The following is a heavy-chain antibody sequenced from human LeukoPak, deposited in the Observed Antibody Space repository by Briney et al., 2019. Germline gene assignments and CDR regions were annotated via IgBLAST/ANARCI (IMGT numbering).Heavy chain of an antibody. D-gene: IGHD5-12*01. CDR2: IYYSGST. V-gene: IGHV4-39*01. CDR1: GGSISGSSYY. CDR3: AITWT. J-gene: IGHJ5*02. Sequence: PSETLSLTCTVSGGSISGSSYYWGWIRQPPGKGLEWIGSIYYSGSTYYNSSLKSRVTISVDTSKNQFSLKLSSVTAADTAVYYCAITWTWGQGTLVTVSS.